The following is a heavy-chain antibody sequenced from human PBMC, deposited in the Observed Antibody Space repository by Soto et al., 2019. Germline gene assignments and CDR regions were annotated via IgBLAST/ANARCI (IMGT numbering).Heavy chain of an antibody. CDR2: INHSGST. CDR3: ARGSWTTVATRPLFFDY. V-gene: IGHV4-34*01. D-gene: IGHD4-17*01. CDR1: GGSFSGYY. J-gene: IGHJ4*02. Sequence: TSETLSLTCAVYGGSFSGYYWSWIRQPPGKGLEWIGEINHSGSTNYNPSLKSRVTISVDTSKNQFSLKLSSVTAADTAVYYCARGSWTTVATRPLFFDYWGQGTLVTVSS.